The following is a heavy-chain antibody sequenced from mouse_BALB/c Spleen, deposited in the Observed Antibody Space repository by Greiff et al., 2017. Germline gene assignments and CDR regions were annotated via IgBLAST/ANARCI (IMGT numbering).Heavy chain of an antibody. CDR2: INPYNDGT. D-gene: IGHD2-3*01. J-gene: IGHJ3*01. V-gene: IGHV1-14*01. Sequence: VQLQQSGPELVKPGASVKMSCKASGYTFTSYVMHWVKQKPGQGLEWIGYINPYNDGTKYNEKFKGKATLTSDKSSSTAYMELSSLTSEDSAVYYCARGGPYDGYYVGFAYWGQGTLVTVSA. CDR3: ARGGPYDGYYVGFAY. CDR1: GYTFTSYV.